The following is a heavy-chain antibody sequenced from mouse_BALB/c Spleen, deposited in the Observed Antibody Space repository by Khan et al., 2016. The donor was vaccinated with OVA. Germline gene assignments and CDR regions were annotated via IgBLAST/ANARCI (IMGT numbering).Heavy chain of an antibody. D-gene: IGHD2-1*01. Sequence: EVELVESGGGLVQPGGSRKLSCAASGFTFSSFGMNWVRQAPKKGLEWVAYISSGSSTIYYVDTVKGRFTISRDNPKNTLFLQMTSLRSEDTAMYTCARSGGNFHWYLDVWGAGTSVTVSS. CDR1: GFTFSSFG. CDR2: ISSGSSTI. CDR3: ARSGGNFHWYLDV. V-gene: IGHV5-17*02. J-gene: IGHJ1*01.